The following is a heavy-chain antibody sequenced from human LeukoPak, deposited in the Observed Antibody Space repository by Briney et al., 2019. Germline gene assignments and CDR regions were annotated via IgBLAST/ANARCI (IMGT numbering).Heavy chain of an antibody. CDR3: AREGYGSGPPPNAFDI. V-gene: IGHV4-38-2*02. Sequence: SETLSLTCTVSGYYISSGYYWGWLRQPPGRGLEWIGSTDHSGSTYYNPSLKSRVTISGDTSKNQFSLDLSSVTAPDTAVYYCAREGYGSGPPPNAFDIWGQGTMVTVSS. CDR1: GYYISSGYY. D-gene: IGHD3-10*01. J-gene: IGHJ3*02. CDR2: TDHSGST.